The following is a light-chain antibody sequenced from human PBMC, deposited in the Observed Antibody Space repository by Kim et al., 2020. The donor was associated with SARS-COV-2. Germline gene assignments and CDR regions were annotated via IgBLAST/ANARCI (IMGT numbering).Light chain of an antibody. CDR3: HQYYGIPLT. V-gene: IGKV4-1*01. J-gene: IGKJ4*01. CDR1: QSLLYSPNNKTY. Sequence: RATINCKSSQSLLYSPNNKTYLGWYQQKPRQPPKLLIYWASTRESGVPDRFSGSGSVTDFTLTISNLQAEDVAVYYCHQYYGIPLTFGGGTKVEI. CDR2: WAS.